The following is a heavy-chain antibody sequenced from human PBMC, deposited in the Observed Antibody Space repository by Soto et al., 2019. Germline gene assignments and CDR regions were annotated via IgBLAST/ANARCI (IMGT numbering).Heavy chain of an antibody. V-gene: IGHV1-69*02. CDR2: IIPILGIA. Sequence: SVKVSCKASGGTFSSYTMSWVRQAPGQGLEWMGRIIPILGIANYAQKFQGRVTITADKSTSTAYMELSSLRSEDTAVYYYDSSGSVAFDIWGQGTMVTVSS. CDR1: GGTFSSYT. J-gene: IGHJ3*02. D-gene: IGHD3-22*01. CDR3: DSSGSVAFDI.